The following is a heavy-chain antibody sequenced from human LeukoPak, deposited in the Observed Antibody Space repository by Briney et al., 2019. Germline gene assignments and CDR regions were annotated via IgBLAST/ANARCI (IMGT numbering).Heavy chain of an antibody. CDR3: ARAVEYYYGSGSYWVDAFDI. Sequence: SQTLSLTCAISGDSVSRNSAAWNWIRQSPSRGLEWLVRTYYRAKWYNDYAVSVKSRITINADTSKNQFSLQMKSMTPEDTAVYYCARAVEYYYGSGSYWVDAFDIWGQGTMVTVSS. D-gene: IGHD3-10*01. CDR1: GDSVSRNSAA. V-gene: IGHV6-1*01. CDR2: TYYRAKWYN. J-gene: IGHJ3*02.